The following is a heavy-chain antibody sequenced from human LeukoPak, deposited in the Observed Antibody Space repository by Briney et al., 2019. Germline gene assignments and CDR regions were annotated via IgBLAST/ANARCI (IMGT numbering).Heavy chain of an antibody. CDR1: GGSFSGYY. J-gene: IGHJ5*02. CDR3: ARGRLIVVVPAASRGKYNWFDP. Sequence: SETLSLTCAVYGGSFSGYYWSWIRQPPGKGLEWIGEINHSGSTNYNPSLKSRATISVDTSNNQFPQKLSSVTAADTAVYYCARGRLIVVVPAASRGKYNWFDPWGQGTLVTVSS. D-gene: IGHD2-2*01. V-gene: IGHV4-34*01. CDR2: INHSGST.